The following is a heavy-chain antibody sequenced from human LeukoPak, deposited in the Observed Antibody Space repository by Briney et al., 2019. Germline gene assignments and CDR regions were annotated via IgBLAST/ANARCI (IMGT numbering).Heavy chain of an antibody. Sequence: GGSLRLSCAASGFTFSSYAMSWVRQAPGKGVEWVSAISGSGGSTYYADSVKGRFTISRDNSKDTLYLQMNRLRAEDTAVYYCAKDTPWWEPLDYWGQGTLVTVSS. CDR1: GFTFSSYA. V-gene: IGHV3-23*01. CDR2: ISGSGGST. J-gene: IGHJ4*02. D-gene: IGHD1-26*01. CDR3: AKDTPWWEPLDY.